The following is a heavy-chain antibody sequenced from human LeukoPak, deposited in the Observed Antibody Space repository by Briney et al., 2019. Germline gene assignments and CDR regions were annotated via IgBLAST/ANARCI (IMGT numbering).Heavy chain of an antibody. CDR2: INSDGSST. CDR1: GFTFSSYW. CDR3: ARDPPYYYDSSGYYY. J-gene: IGHJ4*02. V-gene: IGHV3-74*01. D-gene: IGHD3-22*01. Sequence: PGGSLRLSCAASGFTFSSYWMHWVRQAPGKGLVWVSRINSDGSSTSYADSVKGRFTISRDNAKYTLYLQMNSLRAEDTAVYYCARDPPYYYDSSGYYYWGQGTLVTVSS.